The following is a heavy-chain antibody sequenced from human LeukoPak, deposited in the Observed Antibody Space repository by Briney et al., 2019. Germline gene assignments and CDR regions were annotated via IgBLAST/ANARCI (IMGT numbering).Heavy chain of an antibody. J-gene: IGHJ4*02. CDR2: IYYSGNT. CDR3: ARQGSTRNYVFDD. CDR1: GGPINRDY. V-gene: IGHV4-59*01. Sequence: SETLSLSCTVSGGPINRDYWRWIRQPPGKGLEWIGCIYYSGNTNYNPSLKSRVTISVDTSNNQFSLKLSSVTAADTAVYYCARQGSTRNYVFDDWGQGTLVSVSS. D-gene: IGHD3-10*01.